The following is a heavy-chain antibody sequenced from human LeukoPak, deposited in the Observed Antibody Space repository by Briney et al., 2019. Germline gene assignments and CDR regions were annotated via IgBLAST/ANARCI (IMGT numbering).Heavy chain of an antibody. CDR1: GYSFTNYW. Sequence: GESLQISCKGSGYSFTNYWIGWVRQMPGKGLEWMAIMYLGDSETRYSPSFQGQVTISADKSISTVYLQWSSLKASDTAMYYCVRHEGSISGWPFDYWGQGTLVTVSS. J-gene: IGHJ4*02. D-gene: IGHD6-19*01. V-gene: IGHV5-51*01. CDR3: VRHEGSISGWPFDY. CDR2: MYLGDSET.